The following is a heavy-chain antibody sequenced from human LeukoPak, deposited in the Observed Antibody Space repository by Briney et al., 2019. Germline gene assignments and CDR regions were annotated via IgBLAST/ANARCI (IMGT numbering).Heavy chain of an antibody. CDR2: IYTNGNT. V-gene: IGHV4-4*07. D-gene: IGHD2-2*01. J-gene: IGHJ5*02. CDR3: ARGGVPGAGNWFDP. Sequence: SETLSLTCTVSGASITNYYWNWIRQPAGKGLEWIGRIYTNGNTKYNPSLNSRVTMSVDTSKNQFSLRLSSVTAADTVVYYCARGGVPGAGNWFDPWGQGTLVTVSS. CDR1: GASITNYY.